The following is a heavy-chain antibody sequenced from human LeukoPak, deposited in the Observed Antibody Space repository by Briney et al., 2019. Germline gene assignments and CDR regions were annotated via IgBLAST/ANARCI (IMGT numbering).Heavy chain of an antibody. D-gene: IGHD3-22*01. CDR3: ARGTYYYDSSGYYLGYYYYYMDV. CDR2: IIPIFGTA. CDR1: GGTFSSYA. V-gene: IGHV1-69*06. Sequence: GASVKVSCKASGGTFSSYAISWVRQAPGQGLEWMGGIIPIFGTANYAQKFQGRVTITADKSTSTAYMELSSLRSEDTAVYYCARGTYYYDSSGYYLGYYYYYMDVWGKGTTVTVSS. J-gene: IGHJ6*03.